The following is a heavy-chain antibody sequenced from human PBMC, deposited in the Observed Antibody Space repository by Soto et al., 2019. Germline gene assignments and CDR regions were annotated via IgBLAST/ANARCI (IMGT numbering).Heavy chain of an antibody. CDR2: IYWDDDK. D-gene: IGHD6-13*01. V-gene: IGHV2-5*02. J-gene: IGHJ3*01. CDR3: AHSTYSSSWYGDAFDL. CDR1: GFSLSTRRVG. Sequence: QITLKESGPTLVKPTQTLTLTCTFSGFSLSTRRVGVGWISQPPGKALEWLALIYWDDDKRYSPSLKSRLTISKDTSNNQVLLTMTNMGPVDTATYYCAHSTYSSSWYGDAFDLWGQGTMVTVSS.